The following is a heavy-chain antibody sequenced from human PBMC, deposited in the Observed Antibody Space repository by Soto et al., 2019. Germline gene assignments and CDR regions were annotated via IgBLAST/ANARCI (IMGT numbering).Heavy chain of an antibody. V-gene: IGHV4-30-4*01. Sequence: QVQLQESGPGLVKPSQTLSLTCTVSGGSISSGDYYWSWIRQPPGKGLEWIGYIYYSGSTYYNPSLKSRVTTSVDTSKHQFALKLSSVSAADPAVDYCARDQLGREGYNPYPGYWGQGTLVTVSS. CDR1: GGSISSGDYY. D-gene: IGHD5-12*01. CDR3: ARDQLGREGYNPYPGY. CDR2: IYYSGST. J-gene: IGHJ4*02.